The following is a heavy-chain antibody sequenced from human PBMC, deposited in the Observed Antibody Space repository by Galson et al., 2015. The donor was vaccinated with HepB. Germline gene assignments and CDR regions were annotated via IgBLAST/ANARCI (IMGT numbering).Heavy chain of an antibody. CDR1: GFTFSSYW. J-gene: IGHJ5*02. Sequence: SLRLSCAASGFTFSSYWMHWVRQAPGKGLVWVSRINSDGSSTSYADSVKGRFTISRDNAKNTLYLQMNSLRAENTAVYYCAREDSSGWYFNWFDPWGQGTLVAVSS. CDR2: INSDGSST. D-gene: IGHD6-19*01. V-gene: IGHV3-74*01. CDR3: AREDSSGWYFNWFDP.